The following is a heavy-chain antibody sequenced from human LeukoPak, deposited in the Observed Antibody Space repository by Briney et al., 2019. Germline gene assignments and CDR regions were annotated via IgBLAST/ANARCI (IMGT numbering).Heavy chain of an antibody. J-gene: IGHJ4*02. CDR1: GGSFSSYA. CDR2: IIPTFRTA. D-gene: IGHD3-10*01. CDR3: ARDKFGAGTYVFDY. V-gene: IGHV1-69*13. Sequence: SVKVSCKASGGSFSSYAISWVRQAPGQGLEWMGGIIPTFRTANYAQNFQVRVTITADESTSTVYMELSSLRSEDTAVYYCARDKFGAGTYVFDYWGQGTLVTVSS.